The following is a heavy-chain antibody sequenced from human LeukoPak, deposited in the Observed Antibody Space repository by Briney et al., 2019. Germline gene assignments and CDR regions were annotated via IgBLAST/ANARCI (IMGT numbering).Heavy chain of an antibody. V-gene: IGHV4-4*09. J-gene: IGHJ3*02. CDR3: ARHQDDFWSGYSTGAFDI. CDR2: IYTSGST. CDR1: GGSISSYY. D-gene: IGHD3-3*01. Sequence: PSETLSLTCTVSGGSISSYYWSWIRQPPGKGLEWIGYIYTSGSTNYNPSLKSRVTISVDTSKNQFSLKLSSVTAADTAVYYCARHQDDFWSGYSTGAFDIWSQGTMVTVSS.